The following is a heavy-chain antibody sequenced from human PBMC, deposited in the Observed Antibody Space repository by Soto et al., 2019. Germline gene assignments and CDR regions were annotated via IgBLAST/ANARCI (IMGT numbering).Heavy chain of an antibody. D-gene: IGHD3-3*01. CDR3: ATGVIWIGYFTVDS. J-gene: IGHJ4*02. Sequence: SVKVSCKASGGSFGKSAINWVRQTPGQGLEWLGGFIPVYRTLNYAQKFRGRVTITADESTGTAYMTLSSLASDDTAVYYCATGVIWIGYFTVDSWGQGTRVTVSS. CDR1: GGSFGKSA. CDR2: FIPVYRTL. V-gene: IGHV1-69*13.